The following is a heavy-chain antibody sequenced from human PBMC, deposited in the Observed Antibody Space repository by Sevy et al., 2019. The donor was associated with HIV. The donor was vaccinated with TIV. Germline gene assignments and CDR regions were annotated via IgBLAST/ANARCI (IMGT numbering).Heavy chain of an antibody. D-gene: IGHD3-22*01. CDR3: AKGNSGSFDY. V-gene: IGHV3-7*01. CDR2: IKQVESEK. Sequence: GGSLRLSCAASGFSFSTYWMHWVRKAPGKGRGGVATIKQVESEKYYVASVKGRFTMTRDNAKNSVYLEMNSLRPEDTAIYDCAKGNSGSFDYWGQGTLVTVSS. J-gene: IGHJ4*02. CDR1: GFSFSTYW.